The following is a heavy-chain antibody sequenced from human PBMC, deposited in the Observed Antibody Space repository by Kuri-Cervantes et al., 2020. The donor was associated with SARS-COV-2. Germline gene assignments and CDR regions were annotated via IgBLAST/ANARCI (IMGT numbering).Heavy chain of an antibody. CDR2: ISYDGSNK. CDR3: ARDIYPNGPLGF. J-gene: IGHJ4*02. Sequence: GGSLRLSCAASGFTFSSYAMHWVRQAPGKGLEWVAVISYDGSNKYYADSVKGRFTIYRDNSKNTLYLQMNSLRAEDTAVYYCARDIYPNGPLGFWGQGTLVTVSS. D-gene: IGHD1-1*01. V-gene: IGHV3-30-3*01. CDR1: GFTFSSYA.